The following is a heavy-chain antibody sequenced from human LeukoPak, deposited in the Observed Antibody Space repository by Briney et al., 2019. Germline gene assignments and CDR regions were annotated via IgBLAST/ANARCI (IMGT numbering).Heavy chain of an antibody. CDR2: IKQDGSEK. J-gene: IGHJ4*02. D-gene: IGHD6-19*01. CDR3: AKDKPNYSSGWYYFDY. Sequence: GGSLRLSCAASGFTFSSYAMSWVRQAPGKGLEWVANIKQDGSEKYYVDSVKGRFTISRDNAKNSLYLQMNSLRAEDTAVYYCAKDKPNYSSGWYYFDYWGQGTLVTVSS. CDR1: GFTFSSYA. V-gene: IGHV3-7*01.